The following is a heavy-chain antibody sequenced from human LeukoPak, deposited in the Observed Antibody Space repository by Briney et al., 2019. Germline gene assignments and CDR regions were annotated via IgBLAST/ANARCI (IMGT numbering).Heavy chain of an antibody. Sequence: ASVKVSCKASVYTFTSYGISWVRQATGQGLEWMGWISAYNGNTNYAQKFQGRVTMTGDTSTSTVYMELRSLRSEDTAVYYCARGDGAAGRVFDYWGQGTLVNVPS. CDR1: VYTFTSYG. D-gene: IGHD6-13*01. CDR2: ISAYNGNT. CDR3: ARGDGAAGRVFDY. V-gene: IGHV1-18*01. J-gene: IGHJ4*02.